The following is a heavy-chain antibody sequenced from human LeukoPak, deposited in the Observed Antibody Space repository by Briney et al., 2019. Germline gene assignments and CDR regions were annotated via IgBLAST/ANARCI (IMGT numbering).Heavy chain of an antibody. V-gene: IGHV1-8*01. CDR2: MNPKSGDT. J-gene: IGHJ4*02. Sequence: ASVKVSCKATGYTFTSHDINWVRQAPGQGPEWMGWMNPKSGDTASTQKFEGRVTMTRDTSISTAYMELRTLTSDDTAVYYCARGGWAATNPYYFDYWGQGTLVTVSS. CDR1: GYTFTSHD. D-gene: IGHD6-13*01. CDR3: ARGGWAATNPYYFDY.